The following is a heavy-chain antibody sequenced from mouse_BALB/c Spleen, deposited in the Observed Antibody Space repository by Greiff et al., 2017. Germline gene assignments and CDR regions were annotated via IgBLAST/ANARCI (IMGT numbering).Heavy chain of an antibody. CDR3: AREGEPYYLDY. CDR1: GFSLTSYG. CDR2: IWAGGST. Sequence: VMLVESGPGLVAPSQSLSITCTVSGFSLTSYGVHWVRQPPGKGLEWLGVIWAGGSTNYNSALMSRLSISKDNSKSQVFLKMNSLQTDDTAMYYCAREGEPYYLDYWGQGTTLTVSS. J-gene: IGHJ2*01. V-gene: IGHV2-9*02.